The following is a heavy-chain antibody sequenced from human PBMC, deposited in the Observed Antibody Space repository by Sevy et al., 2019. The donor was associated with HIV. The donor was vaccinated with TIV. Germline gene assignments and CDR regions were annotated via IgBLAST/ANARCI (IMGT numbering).Heavy chain of an antibody. D-gene: IGHD4-17*01. Sequence: GGCLRLSCAASGFAFSNYYAMHWVRQAPGKGLEWVALISYDGSDKYYADSVKGRFTISRDNFKNTLYLQMNSLTTEDTAVYYCARPRANYADHYFFYAMDVWGQGTTVTVSS. J-gene: IGHJ6*02. CDR2: ISYDGSDK. V-gene: IGHV3-30-3*01. CDR1: GFAFSNYYA. CDR3: ARPRANYADHYFFYAMDV.